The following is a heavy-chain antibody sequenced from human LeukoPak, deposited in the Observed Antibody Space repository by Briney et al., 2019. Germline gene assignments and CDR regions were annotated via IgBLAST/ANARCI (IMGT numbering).Heavy chain of an antibody. CDR1: GFSVSSGYY. V-gene: IGHV4-38-2*01. D-gene: IGHD6-19*01. CDR2: INHSGST. J-gene: IGHJ4*02. Sequence: SETLSLTCAVSGFSVSSGYYWGWIRQPPGKGLEWIGTINHSGSTFYNPSLKSRVTTSVDTSKNQFSLRLSSVTAADTAVYYCARHPYSSGWYGDYWGQGTLVTVSS. CDR3: ARHPYSSGWYGDY.